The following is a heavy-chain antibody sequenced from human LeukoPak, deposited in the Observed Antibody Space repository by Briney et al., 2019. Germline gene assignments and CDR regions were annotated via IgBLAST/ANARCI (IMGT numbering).Heavy chain of an antibody. V-gene: IGHV4-59*01. CDR3: ARDRKDYDILTGSNGFDP. D-gene: IGHD3-9*01. CDR2: FYYSGST. CDR1: GGSISNYY. J-gene: IGHJ5*02. Sequence: SETLSLTCTVSGGSISNYYWSWIRQPPGKGLEWIGYFYYSGSTDYTPSLKSRVTISVDTSKNQFSLKLSSVTAADTAVYYCARDRKDYDILTGSNGFDPWGQGTLVTVSS.